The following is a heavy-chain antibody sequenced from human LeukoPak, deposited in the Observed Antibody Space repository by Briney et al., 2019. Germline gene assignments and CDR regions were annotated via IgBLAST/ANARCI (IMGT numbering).Heavy chain of an antibody. CDR2: ISSSSITI. CDR1: GFTFSSYS. V-gene: IGHV3-48*04. CDR3: AKDIHDGSGHGEYYGMDV. Sequence: GGSLRLSCAASGFTFSSYSLNWVRQAPGKGLEWVSFISSSSITIYYADSVKGRFTISRDNAKNSLYLQMNSLRAEDTALYYCAKDIHDGSGHGEYYGMDVWGQGTTVTVSS. D-gene: IGHD6-19*01. J-gene: IGHJ6*02.